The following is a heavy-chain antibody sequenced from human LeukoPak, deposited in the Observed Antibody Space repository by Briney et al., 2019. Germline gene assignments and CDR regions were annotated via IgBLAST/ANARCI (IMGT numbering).Heavy chain of an antibody. J-gene: IGHJ4*02. CDR3: ARECGTGGKY. CDR1: GFTFSSYW. Sequence: PGGSLRLSCAASGFTFSSYWISWVRQAPGKGLEWGASIKQDGSDKYYVDSVKGRFTISRDNAKNSVYLQMNSLRAEDTAVFYCARECGTGGKYWGQGTLVTVSS. V-gene: IGHV3-7*01. D-gene: IGHD2-8*02. CDR2: IKQDGSDK.